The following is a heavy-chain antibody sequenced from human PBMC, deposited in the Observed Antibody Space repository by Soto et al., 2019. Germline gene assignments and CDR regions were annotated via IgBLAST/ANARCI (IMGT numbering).Heavy chain of an antibody. J-gene: IGHJ2*01. CDR2: ISAYNGNT. CDR1: GYTFTSYG. D-gene: IGHD2-8*01. Sequence: SGTVSCKDSGYTFTSYGISCVRQAPGQGLEWMGWISAYNGNTNYAQKLQGRVTMTTDTSTSTAYMELRSLRSDDTAVYSCARGTIVLMVYTPLYFDLWGRGTLVTVSS. CDR3: ARGTIVLMVYTPLYFDL. V-gene: IGHV1-18*01.